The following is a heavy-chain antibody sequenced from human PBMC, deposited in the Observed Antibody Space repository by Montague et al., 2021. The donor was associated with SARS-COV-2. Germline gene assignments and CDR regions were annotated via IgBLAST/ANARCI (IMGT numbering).Heavy chain of an antibody. CDR1: GFTFSIYE. CDR2: ISSFGTTI. CDR3: ARGGYYDREGYSPTLHHY. V-gene: IGHV3-48*03. Sequence: SLRLSCAASGFTFSIYEMVWVRQAPGKGLEWVTYISSFGTTIYYADSVKGRFTISRDNAKDSLYLQMNSLRAEDTAVYYCARGGYYDREGYSPTLHHYWGQGTQGTVPS. J-gene: IGHJ4*02. D-gene: IGHD3-22*01.